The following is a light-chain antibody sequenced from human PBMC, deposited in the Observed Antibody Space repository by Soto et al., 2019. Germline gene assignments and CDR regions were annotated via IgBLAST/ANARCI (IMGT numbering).Light chain of an antibody. J-gene: IGKJ4*01. CDR3: QQRFSWPPT. Sequence: EIGLTQSPATLSLSPGDRATLSCRASQSVSRYLAWYQQKPGQAPRLLIHDTSTRATGVPDAFSGSVSGTEFTLTISSLEPEESEMYYCQQRFSWPPTFGGGPHVEIK. CDR1: QSVSRY. CDR2: DTS. V-gene: IGKV3-11*01.